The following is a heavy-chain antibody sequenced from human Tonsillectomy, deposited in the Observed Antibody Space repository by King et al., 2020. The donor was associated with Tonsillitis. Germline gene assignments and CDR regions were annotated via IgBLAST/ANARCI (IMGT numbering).Heavy chain of an antibody. Sequence: VQLVESGGGLVQPGRSLRLSCAASGFTLDEYAMHWVRQPPGKGLEWVSGITWNSGTIGYADSVKGRFTISRDNAKNSLYLQMNSLRAEDTALYYCAKGFKGGSAYYYYGMDVWGQGTTVTVSS. D-gene: IGHD2-15*01. J-gene: IGHJ6*02. CDR3: AKGFKGGSAYYYYGMDV. CDR1: GFTLDEYA. V-gene: IGHV3-9*01. CDR2: ITWNSGTI.